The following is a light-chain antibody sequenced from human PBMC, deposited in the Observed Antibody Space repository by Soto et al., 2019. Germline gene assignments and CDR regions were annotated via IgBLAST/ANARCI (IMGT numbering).Light chain of an antibody. CDR3: QQYESTPPT. V-gene: IGKV4-1*01. J-gene: IGKJ2*01. Sequence: DIVMTQSPASLAVSLGERATINCKSSQSVLYSSNNKNYLAWYQQRPGQPPKLLIYWASTRKSGVPDRVSGSGSGTDFTLTITSLQAEDVAVYDCQQYESTPPTFGQGTKLDI. CDR2: WAS. CDR1: QSVLYSSNNKNY.